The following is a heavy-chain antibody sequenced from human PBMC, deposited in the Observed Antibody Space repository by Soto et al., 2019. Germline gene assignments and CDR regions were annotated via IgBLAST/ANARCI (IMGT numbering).Heavy chain of an antibody. J-gene: IGHJ4*01. D-gene: IGHD3-22*01. CDR2: ISWNSVNI. CDR1: GFTFSSYA. CDR3: VKEELYYNSVFRD. V-gene: IGHV3-9*01. Sequence: GGSLRLSCAASGFTFSSYAMSWVRQAPGKGLEWVSGISWNSVNIDYADSVKGRFTISRDNAKNSLYLQMNSLRGEDTAFYYCVKEELYYNSVFRDWGQGILVTVSS.